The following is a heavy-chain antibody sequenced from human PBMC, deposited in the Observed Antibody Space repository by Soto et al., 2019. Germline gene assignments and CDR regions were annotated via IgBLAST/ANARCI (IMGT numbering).Heavy chain of an antibody. D-gene: IGHD6-19*01. CDR3: AKQGIEVAGTDYFDY. J-gene: IGHJ4*02. CDR1: GFIFRSYG. CDR2: ISHDGSNA. Sequence: LRLSCAATGFIFRSYGIHWVRQAPGKGLEWVAVISHDGSNAYYADAVNGRFTISRDNARNTVYLQMNSLRGEDTAVYYCAKQGIEVAGTDYFDYWGQGALVTVSS. V-gene: IGHV3-30*18.